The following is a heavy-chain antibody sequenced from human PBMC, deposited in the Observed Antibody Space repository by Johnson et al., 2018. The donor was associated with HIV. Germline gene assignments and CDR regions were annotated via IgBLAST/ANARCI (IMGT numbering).Heavy chain of an antibody. Sequence: HLVESGGGLVQPGGSLRLSCAASGFTFSSYAMHWVRQAPGKGLDLVGQVNPNGGNTYLIDSGKDRFNTSRDNAKNTLHLQMNSLRAEDTAVYYCARGLTYYYDAFDIWGQGTMVTVSS. D-gene: IGHD3-10*01. J-gene: IGHJ3*02. CDR1: GFTFSSYA. CDR3: ARGLTYYYDAFDI. V-gene: IGHV3-25*04. CDR2: VNPNGGNT.